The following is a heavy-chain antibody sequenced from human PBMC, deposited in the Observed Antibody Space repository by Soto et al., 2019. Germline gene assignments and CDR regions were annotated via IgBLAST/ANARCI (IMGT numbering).Heavy chain of an antibody. V-gene: IGHV4-34*01. CDR2: INHSGST. Sequence: PSETLSLTCAVYGGSFSGYYWSWIRQPPGTGLEWIGEINHSGSTNYNPSLKSRVTISVDTSKNQFSLKLSSVTAADTAVYYCARGGYYDSSGYYPPLSRYYYYYGMDVWGQG. CDR3: ARGGYYDSSGYYPPLSRYYYYYGMDV. D-gene: IGHD3-22*01. CDR1: GGSFSGYY. J-gene: IGHJ6*02.